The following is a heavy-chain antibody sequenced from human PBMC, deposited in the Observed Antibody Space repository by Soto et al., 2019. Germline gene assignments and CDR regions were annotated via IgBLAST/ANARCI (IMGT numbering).Heavy chain of an antibody. CDR1: GGSISSGGYS. V-gene: IGHV4-30-2*01. Sequence: PSETLSLTCAVSGGSISSGGYSWSLIRQPPGKGLEWIGYIYHSGSTYYNPSRKSRVTISVDRSKNQFSLKLSSVTAADTAVYCCAAGGGLPWYYWGQGNLVTVSS. D-gene: IGHD1-26*01. J-gene: IGHJ4*02. CDR3: AAGGGLPWYY. CDR2: IYHSGST.